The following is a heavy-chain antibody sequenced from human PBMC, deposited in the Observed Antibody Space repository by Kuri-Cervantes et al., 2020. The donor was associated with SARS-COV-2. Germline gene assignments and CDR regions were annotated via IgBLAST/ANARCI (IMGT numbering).Heavy chain of an antibody. Sequence: GGSLRLSCAASGFTFSSYWMHWVRQAPGKGLEWVSVIYSGGSTYYADSVKGRFTISRDNSKNTLYLQMNSLRAEDTAVYYCARALGNYWGQGTLVTVSS. CDR1: GFTFSSYW. J-gene: IGHJ4*02. CDR3: ARALGNY. V-gene: IGHV3-53*01. CDR2: IYSGGST.